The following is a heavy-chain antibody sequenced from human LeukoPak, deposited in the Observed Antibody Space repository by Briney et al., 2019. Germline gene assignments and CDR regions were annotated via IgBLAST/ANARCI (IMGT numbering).Heavy chain of an antibody. CDR2: FSGSGGST. J-gene: IGHJ4*02. Sequence: GGSLRLSCAASGFTFSSYAMSWVRQAPGRGREWVSAFSGSGGSTYYADSVKGRFTISRDNSKNTLYLQMNSLRAEDTAVYYCAKDQIVVVHTWDYFDYWGQGTLVTVSS. CDR1: GFTFSSYA. CDR3: AKDQIVVVHTWDYFDY. V-gene: IGHV3-23*01. D-gene: IGHD3-22*01.